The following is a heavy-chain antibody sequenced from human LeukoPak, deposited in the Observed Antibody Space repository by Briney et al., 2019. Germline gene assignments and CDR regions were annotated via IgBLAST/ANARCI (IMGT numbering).Heavy chain of an antibody. CDR1: GFTFSSHS. CDR2: IGGSGGDT. CDR3: ARDIHYYGDY. J-gene: IGHJ4*02. Sequence: GGSLRLSCAASGFTFSSHSMTWVRQAAGRGLEWVSAIGGSGGDTYYADSVQGRFTISRDNSKNTLYLQMNSLRAEDTAVYYCARDIHYYGDYWGQGTLVTVSS. V-gene: IGHV3-23*01.